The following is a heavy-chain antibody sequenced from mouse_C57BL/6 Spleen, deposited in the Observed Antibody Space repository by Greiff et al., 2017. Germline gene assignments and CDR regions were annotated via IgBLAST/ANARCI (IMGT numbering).Heavy chain of an antibody. J-gene: IGHJ4*01. CDR2: ICPGDGDT. CDR1: GYAFSSSW. CDR3: ARNWDYYAMDY. V-gene: IGHV1-82*01. Sequence: QVQLQQSGPELVKPGASVKISCKASGYAFSSSWMNWVKQSPGKGLEWVGRICPGDGDTNYNGKFKGQATLTADKSSSTAYLQLSSLTSEDSAVYFCARNWDYYAMDYWGQGTSVTVSS. D-gene: IGHD4-1*01.